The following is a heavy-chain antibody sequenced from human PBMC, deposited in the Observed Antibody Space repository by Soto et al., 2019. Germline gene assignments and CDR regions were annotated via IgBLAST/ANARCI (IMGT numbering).Heavy chain of an antibody. CDR1: GFIFSSRW. D-gene: IGHD4-17*01. J-gene: IGHJ4*02. CDR3: ARLGDYVFDR. CDR2: INYEGSEK. V-gene: IGHV3-7*01. Sequence: EVQLVESGGGLVQPGGSLRLSCAASGFIFSSRWMGWVRQGSEKGLEWVANINYEGSEKYYVDSVKGRFTISRDNAKNSLFLQMNSLRAEDTAVYYCARLGDYVFDRWGRGTLVTVSS.